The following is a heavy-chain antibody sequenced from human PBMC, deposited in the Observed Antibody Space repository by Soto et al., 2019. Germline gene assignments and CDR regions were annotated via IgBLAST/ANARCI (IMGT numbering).Heavy chain of an antibody. V-gene: IGHV4-59*08. D-gene: IGHD6-13*01. CDR2: IYYSGST. Sequence: SETLSLTCSVSGGSISSYDWSWIRQPPGKGLEWIGYIYYSGSTNYNPPLKSRVTISVDTSKNQFSLKLSSVTAADTAVYYCARRHSSSWQYYYYMDVWGKGTTVTVSS. CDR1: GGSISSYD. CDR3: ARRHSSSWQYYYYMDV. J-gene: IGHJ6*03.